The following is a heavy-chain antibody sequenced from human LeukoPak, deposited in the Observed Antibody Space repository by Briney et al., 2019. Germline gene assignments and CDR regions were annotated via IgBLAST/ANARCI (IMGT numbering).Heavy chain of an antibody. CDR3: AKEPRWEQLHSFDI. Sequence: PGGSLRLSCVASGFAFPTYAMMWVRQVPGKGLEWVSSIRVSDGARFYADSVKGRFTMSRDNPKNTLFLLMNSLRPEDTAVYYCAKEPRWEQLHSFDIWGQGTTVTVSS. J-gene: IGHJ3*02. CDR2: IRVSDGAR. V-gene: IGHV3-23*01. D-gene: IGHD1/OR15-1a*01. CDR1: GFAFPTYA.